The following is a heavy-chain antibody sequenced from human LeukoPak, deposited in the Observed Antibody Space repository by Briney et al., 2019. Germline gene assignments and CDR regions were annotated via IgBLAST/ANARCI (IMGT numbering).Heavy chain of an antibody. V-gene: IGHV1-2*06. CDR1: GYTFTGYY. D-gene: IGHD3-22*01. CDR2: IVPNSGDT. Sequence: GASVKVSCKPSGYTFTGYYMLWVRQAPGQGLEWMGRIVPNSGDTNYAQKFQGRVILTRDTSISTAYMELSRLRSDDTAIYYCARGGVVTSVGHTFYYGMDVWGQGTTVTVSS. J-gene: IGHJ6*02. CDR3: ARGGVVTSVGHTFYYGMDV.